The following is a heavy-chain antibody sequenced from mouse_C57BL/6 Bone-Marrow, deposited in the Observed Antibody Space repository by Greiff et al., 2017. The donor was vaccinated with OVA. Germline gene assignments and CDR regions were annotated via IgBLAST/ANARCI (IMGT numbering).Heavy chain of an antibody. V-gene: IGHV1-52*01. CDR1: GYTFTSYW. CDR2: IDPSDSET. Sequence: VKQSCKASGYTFTSYWMHWVKQRPIQGLEWIGNIDPSDSETHYNQKFKDKATLTVDKSSSTAYMQLSSLTSEDSAVYYCARDITTVVANWYFDVWGTGTTVTVSS. D-gene: IGHD1-1*01. J-gene: IGHJ1*03. CDR3: ARDITTVVANWYFDV.